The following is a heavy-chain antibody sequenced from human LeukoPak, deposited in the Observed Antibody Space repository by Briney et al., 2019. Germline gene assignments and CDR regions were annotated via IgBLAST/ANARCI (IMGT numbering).Heavy chain of an antibody. CDR3: VVVPAAMSNWFDP. D-gene: IGHD2-2*01. CDR1: GFTFSSCE. V-gene: IGHV3-48*03. Sequence: SGGSLRLSCAASGFTFSSCEMNWVRQAPGKGLEWVSYISSSGSTIYYADSVKGRFTISRDNAKNSLYLQMNSLRAEDTAVYYCVVVPAAMSNWFDPWGQGTLVTVSS. CDR2: ISSSGSTI. J-gene: IGHJ5*02.